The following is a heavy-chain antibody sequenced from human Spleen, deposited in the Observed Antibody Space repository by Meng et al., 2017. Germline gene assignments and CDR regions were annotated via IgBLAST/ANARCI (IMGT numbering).Heavy chain of an antibody. V-gene: IGHV4-31*03. D-gene: IGHD3-3*01. CDR3: ARGVLDGRLWFGP. CDR2: VYHSGST. Sequence: QLQESGPGLVKPSQTLSLTCTVSGGSISSGAYYWSWIRQHPGKGLEWIGYVYHSGSTYYNPSLQSRVTISVDTSNNQFSLKLSSMTAADTAVYYCARGVLDGRLWFGPWGQGTLVTVSS. CDR1: GGSISSGAYY. J-gene: IGHJ5*02.